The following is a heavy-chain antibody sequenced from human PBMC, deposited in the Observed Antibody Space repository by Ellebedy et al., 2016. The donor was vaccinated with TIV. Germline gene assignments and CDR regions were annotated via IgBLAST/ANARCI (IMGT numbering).Heavy chain of an antibody. Sequence: AASVKVSCKTAGYPFTGYFTHWVRQAPGQGLEWMGWINPNSGGTNYAQKFQGRVTMTRDTSISTAYMELSRLRSEDTAVYYCARGGPYCGGDCYFGWFDPWGQGTLVTVSS. D-gene: IGHD2-21*02. CDR2: INPNSGGT. V-gene: IGHV1-2*02. CDR3: ARGGPYCGGDCYFGWFDP. CDR1: GYPFTGYF. J-gene: IGHJ5*02.